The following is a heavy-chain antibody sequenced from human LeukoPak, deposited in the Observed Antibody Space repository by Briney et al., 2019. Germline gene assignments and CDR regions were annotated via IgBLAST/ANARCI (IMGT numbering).Heavy chain of an antibody. CDR3: ARERNVHLFDY. CDR1: GFTFSSYS. CDR2: ISSSSSTI. V-gene: IGHV3-48*01. Sequence: GGSLRLSCAASGFTFSSYSMNWVRQAPGKGLEWVSYISSSSSTIYYADSVKGRFTISRDNAKNSLYLQMNSLRAEDTAVYYCARERNVHLFDYWGQGTLVTVSS. J-gene: IGHJ4*02.